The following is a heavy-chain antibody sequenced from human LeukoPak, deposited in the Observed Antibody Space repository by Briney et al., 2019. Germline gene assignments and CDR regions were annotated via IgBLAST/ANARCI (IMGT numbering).Heavy chain of an antibody. CDR2: IYYTGVT. CDR1: GGSISNSSYY. J-gene: IGHJ6*03. Sequence: SETLSLTCTVSGGSISNSSYYWGWIRQPPGKGLEWIGTIYYTGVTYYNPSLKSRVTISVDTSKNQFSLKLSSVTAADTAVYYCARVPRSYYYYYYMDVWGKGTTVTVSS. CDR3: ARVPRSYYYYYYMDV. V-gene: IGHV4-39*07.